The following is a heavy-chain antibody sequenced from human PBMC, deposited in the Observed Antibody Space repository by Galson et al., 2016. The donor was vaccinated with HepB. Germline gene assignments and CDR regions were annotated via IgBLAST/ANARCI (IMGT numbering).Heavy chain of an antibody. Sequence: LVKPTQTLTLTCAFSGFSLSTSGVGVGWIRQPPGKALEWLALIYWNDHKRYSPSLQIRLTITKDTSKKQVVLTMTNMDPVDTATYFCALTGSYQASDGFDIWGQGTMVTVSS. J-gene: IGHJ3*02. CDR1: GFSLSTSGVG. D-gene: IGHD1-26*01. CDR2: IYWNDHK. V-gene: IGHV2-5*01. CDR3: ALTGSYQASDGFDI.